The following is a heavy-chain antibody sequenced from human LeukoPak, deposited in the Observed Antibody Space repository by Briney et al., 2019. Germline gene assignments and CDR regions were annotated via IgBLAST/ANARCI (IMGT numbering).Heavy chain of an antibody. J-gene: IGHJ4*02. D-gene: IGHD3-3*01. Sequence: GGSLRLSCVASGFPFSSYAMGWVRQAPGKGLEWVSGISGSGGTTYYTDSVKGRFTISRDNSKNTLYLQVNSLIAEDAAVYYCAKDLHGEVPDYFDCWGQGSLVTVSS. V-gene: IGHV3-23*01. CDR3: AKDLHGEVPDYFDC. CDR2: ISGSGGTT. CDR1: GFPFSSYA.